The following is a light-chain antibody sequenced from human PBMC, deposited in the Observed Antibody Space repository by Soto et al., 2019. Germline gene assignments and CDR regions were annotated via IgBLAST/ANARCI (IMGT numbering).Light chain of an antibody. CDR3: QQYKNGPGT. CDR1: QTVLYASKNKNY. Sequence: DIVITQSPDSLTVSLGDRATIKCXSSQTVLYASKNKNYLCCXQQKPGXAPKXXXYDXSSLLSGGPSRLSGSGSETEFTLTISSLQPEDFAAYYCQQYKNGPGTFGQGTKVDIK. V-gene: IGKV4-1*01. CDR2: DXS. J-gene: IGKJ1*01.